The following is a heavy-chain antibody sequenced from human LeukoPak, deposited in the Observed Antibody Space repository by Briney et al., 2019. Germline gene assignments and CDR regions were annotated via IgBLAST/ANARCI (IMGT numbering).Heavy chain of an antibody. J-gene: IGHJ4*02. Sequence: GGSLRLSCAASGFTFSNYGMHWVRQAPGKGLEWVAFIRYDGDNKYYVDSVKGRFTISRDNSKNTLYLQMNSLRAEDTAVYYCARVAPSYGSGSYNFDYWGQGTLVTVSS. CDR1: GFTFSNYG. CDR2: IRYDGDNK. D-gene: IGHD3-10*01. CDR3: ARVAPSYGSGSYNFDY. V-gene: IGHV3-30*02.